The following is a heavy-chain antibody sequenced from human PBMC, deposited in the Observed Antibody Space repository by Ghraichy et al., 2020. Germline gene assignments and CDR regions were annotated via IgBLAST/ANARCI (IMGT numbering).Heavy chain of an antibody. V-gene: IGHV3-72*01. CDR2: TRNKANSYTT. CDR1: GFTLSDHY. J-gene: IGHJ4*02. Sequence: GSLRLSCVASGFTLSDHYMDWVRQAPGKGLEWVGRTRNKANSYTTEYAASVKGRFTISRDDSKNSLYLQMNSLKTEDTAVYYCTRDNPSGELDYWGQGTLVTVSS. D-gene: IGHD1-26*01. CDR3: TRDNPSGELDY.